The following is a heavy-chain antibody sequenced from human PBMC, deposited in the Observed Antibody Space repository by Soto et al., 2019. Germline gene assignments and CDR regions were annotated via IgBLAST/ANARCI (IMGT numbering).Heavy chain of an antibody. V-gene: IGHV1-18*01. Sequence: ASVKVSCKASGYTFTSYGISWVRQAPGQGLEWMGWISAYNGNTNYAQKLQGRVTMTTDTSTGTAYMELRSLRSDDTAVYYCARDRVMIVVVSSSGYDAFDIWGQGTMVTVSS. J-gene: IGHJ3*02. D-gene: IGHD3-22*01. CDR1: GYTFTSYG. CDR2: ISAYNGNT. CDR3: ARDRVMIVVVSSSGYDAFDI.